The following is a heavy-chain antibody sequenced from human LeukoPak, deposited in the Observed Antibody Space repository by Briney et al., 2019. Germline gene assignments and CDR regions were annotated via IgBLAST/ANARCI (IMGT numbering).Heavy chain of an antibody. V-gene: IGHV1-2*02. D-gene: IGHD3-9*01. CDR3: ARNKDYDILVNYSDP. J-gene: IGHJ5*02. CDR2: INPNSGGT. Sequence: ASVKVSCKASGYTFTGYFMHWVRQAPGQGLEWMGWINPNSGGTNYAQKFQDRVTMTRDTSISTAYMELSRLRSDDTAVYYCARNKDYDILVNYSDPWGQGTLVTVSS. CDR1: GYTFTGYF.